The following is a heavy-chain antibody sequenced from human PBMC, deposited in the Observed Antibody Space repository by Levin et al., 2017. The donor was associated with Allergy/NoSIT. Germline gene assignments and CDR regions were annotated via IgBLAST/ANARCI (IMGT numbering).Heavy chain of an antibody. V-gene: IGHV3-66*01. D-gene: IGHD1-26*01. CDR3: ARAQYSNQYFHYYGMDV. CDR1: GFTISSNY. CDR2: IYSGGRT. Sequence: LSLTCAASGFTISSNYMSWVRQAPGKGLEWVSVIYSGGRTYSADSVKGRFSFSRDTSKNTLFLQMDSLSAEDTAVYYCARAQYSNQYFHYYGMDVWGQGTTVTVSS. J-gene: IGHJ6*02.